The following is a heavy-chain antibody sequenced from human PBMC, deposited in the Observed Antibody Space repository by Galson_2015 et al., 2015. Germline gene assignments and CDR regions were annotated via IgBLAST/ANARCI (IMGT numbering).Heavy chain of an antibody. Sequence: SLRLSCAASGFTFSSYAMSWVRQAPGKGLEWVSAISGSGGSTYYADSVKGRFTISRDNSKNTLYLQMNSLRAEDTAVYYCAKVGGIRYCSGGSCRTEDYWGQGTLVTVS. V-gene: IGHV3-23*01. J-gene: IGHJ4*02. CDR2: ISGSGGST. CDR1: GFTFSSYA. CDR3: AKVGGIRYCSGGSCRTEDY. D-gene: IGHD2-15*01.